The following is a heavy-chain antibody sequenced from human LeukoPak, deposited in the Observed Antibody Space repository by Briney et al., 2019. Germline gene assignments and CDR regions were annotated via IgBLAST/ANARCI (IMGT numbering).Heavy chain of an antibody. Sequence: SETLSLTCTVSGGSISSSSYYWGWIRQPPGKGLEWIGSIYYSGCTYYNPSLKSRVTISVDTSKNQFSLKLSSVTAADTAVYYCARGLYYNGFDYWGQGTLVTVSS. CDR2: IYYSGCT. D-gene: IGHD2-8*01. V-gene: IGHV4-39*07. CDR3: ARGLYYNGFDY. J-gene: IGHJ4*02. CDR1: GGSISSSSYY.